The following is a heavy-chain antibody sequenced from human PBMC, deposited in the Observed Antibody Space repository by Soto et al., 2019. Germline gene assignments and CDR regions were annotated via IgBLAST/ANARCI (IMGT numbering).Heavy chain of an antibody. J-gene: IGHJ4*01. CDR3: ERAHVMVVAGSTFDY. CDR2: IDHARGT. Sequence: PSETLSLTCTVSVGSISSGGDFWCWIRQHPGKGLEWIGYIDHARGTDYNPSLKSRVTISSDTSDNHFSLKLHSVTAADTAVYYCERAHVMVVAGSTFDYWGHGTLVTVSS. V-gene: IGHV4-31*03. CDR1: VGSISSGGDF. D-gene: IGHD6-19*01.